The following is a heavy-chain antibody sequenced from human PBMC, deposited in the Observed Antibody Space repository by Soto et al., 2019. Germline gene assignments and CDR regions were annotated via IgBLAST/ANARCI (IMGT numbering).Heavy chain of an antibody. CDR2: MNPNSGNT. D-gene: IGHD6-13*01. Sequence: QVQLVQSGAEVKKPGASVKVSCKASGYTFTSYDINWVRQATGQGLEWMGWMNPNSGNTGYALKFQGRVTMTRNTSISTAYMELSSLRSEDTAVYYCARERSAAGTGWFDPWGQGTLVTVSS. J-gene: IGHJ5*02. V-gene: IGHV1-8*01. CDR1: GYTFTSYD. CDR3: ARERSAAGTGWFDP.